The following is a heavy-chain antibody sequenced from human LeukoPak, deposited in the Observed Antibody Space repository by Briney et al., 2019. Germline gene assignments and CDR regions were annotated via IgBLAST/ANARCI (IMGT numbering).Heavy chain of an antibody. V-gene: IGHV4-59*01. CDR1: GGSISTFY. J-gene: IGHJ4*02. CDR2: IYHRGSA. D-gene: IGHD3-10*01. Sequence: SETLSLTCTVSGGSISTFYWSWIRQPPGKGLEWIGYIYHRGSATYNPSLKSRVAISLDTSKNQFSLKLSSVTAADTAVYYCARGGAYYTSGSYPGYWGQGTLVTVSS. CDR3: ARGGAYYTSGSYPGY.